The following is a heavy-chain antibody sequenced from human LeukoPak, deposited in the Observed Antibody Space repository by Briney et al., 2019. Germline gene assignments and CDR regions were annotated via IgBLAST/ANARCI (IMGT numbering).Heavy chain of an antibody. J-gene: IGHJ3*02. CDR3: AKRQYGDDAFDI. D-gene: IGHD3-10*01. CDR1: GFTFSSYA. Sequence: GGSLRLSCAASGFTFSSYAMSWVRQAPGKGLEGVSAISGSGGSTYYADSVKGRFTISRDNSKNTLYLQMNSLRAEDTAVYYCAKRQYGDDAFDIWGQGTMVTVSS. V-gene: IGHV3-23*01. CDR2: ISGSGGST.